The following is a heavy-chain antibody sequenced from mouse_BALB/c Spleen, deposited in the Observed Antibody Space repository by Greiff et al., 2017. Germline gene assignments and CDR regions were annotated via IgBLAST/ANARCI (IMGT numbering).Heavy chain of an antibody. D-gene: IGHD2-10*02. CDR3: ARRGYGNPDY. V-gene: IGHV1-7*01. Sequence: QVQLKESGAELAKPGASVKMSCKASGYTFTSYWMHWVKQRPGQGLEWIGYINPSTGYTEYNQKFKDKATLTADKSSSTAYMQLSSLTSEDSAVYYCARRGYGNPDYWGQGTTLTVSS. J-gene: IGHJ2*01. CDR1: GYTFTSYW. CDR2: INPSTGYT.